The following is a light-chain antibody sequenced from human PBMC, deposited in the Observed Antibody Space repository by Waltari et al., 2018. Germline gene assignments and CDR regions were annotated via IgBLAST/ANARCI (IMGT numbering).Light chain of an antibody. CDR3: QQYYNTPLT. V-gene: IGKV4-1*01. J-gene: IGKJ4*01. CDR2: WAS. CDR1: QTVLYSSNNKNY. Sequence: IVMTQSPDSLAVSLGERATLNCKSSQTVLYSSNNKNYLAWYQQKPRQPPKLLIYWASTRESGVPDRFSGSGSGTDFTLTISSLQAEDVAVYYCQQYYNTPLTFGGGTKVEIK.